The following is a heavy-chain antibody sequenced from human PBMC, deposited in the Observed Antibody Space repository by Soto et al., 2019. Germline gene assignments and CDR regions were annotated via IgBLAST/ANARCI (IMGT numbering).Heavy chain of an antibody. V-gene: IGHV1-3*01. D-gene: IGHD2-2*01. CDR2: INAGNGNT. J-gene: IGHJ6*03. CDR3: ARDRGGSVVVDHMDV. Sequence: ASVKVSCKASGYTFTSYAMHWVRQAPGQRLEWMGWINAGNGNTKYSQKFQGRVTITRDTSASTAYMELSSLRSEDTAVYYCARDRGGSVVVDHMDVWGKGTTVTVSS. CDR1: GYTFTSYA.